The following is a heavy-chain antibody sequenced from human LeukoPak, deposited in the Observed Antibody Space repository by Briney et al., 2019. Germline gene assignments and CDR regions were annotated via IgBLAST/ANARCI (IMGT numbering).Heavy chain of an antibody. Sequence: SGGSLRLSCTASGFTLGSHDMHWVRQAPGKGLEWVSSISSSSSYIYYADSVKGRFTISRDNAKNSLYLQMNSLRAEDTAVYYCAREYRYGSGWPDAFDIWGLGTMVTVSS. D-gene: IGHD6-19*01. V-gene: IGHV3-21*01. CDR1: GFTLGSHD. J-gene: IGHJ3*02. CDR3: AREYRYGSGWPDAFDI. CDR2: ISSSSSYI.